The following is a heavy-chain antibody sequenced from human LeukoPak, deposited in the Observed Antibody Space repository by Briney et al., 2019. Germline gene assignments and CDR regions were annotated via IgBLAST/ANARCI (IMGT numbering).Heavy chain of an antibody. CDR3: AELGITMIGGV. J-gene: IGHJ6*04. CDR1: GFTFSSYW. D-gene: IGHD3-10*02. V-gene: IGHV3-7*01. CDR2: IKQDGSEK. Sequence: GGSLRLSCAASGFTFSSYWMSWVRQAPGKGLEWVANIKQDGSEKYYVDSVKGRFTISRDNAKNSLYLQVNSLRAEDTAVYYCAELGITMIGGVWGKGTTVTISS.